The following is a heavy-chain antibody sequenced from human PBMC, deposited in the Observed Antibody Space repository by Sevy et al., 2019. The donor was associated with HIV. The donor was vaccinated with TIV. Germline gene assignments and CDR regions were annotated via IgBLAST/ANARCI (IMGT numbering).Heavy chain of an antibody. Sequence: GGSLRLSCAASGFTFSSYAMHWVRQAPGKGLEWVAVISYDGSNKYYAYSVKRRFTISRDNSKNTLYLQMNSLRAEDTAVYYCAREAMYRYYDSSREGAFDIWGQGTMVTVSS. J-gene: IGHJ3*02. CDR3: AREAMYRYYDSSREGAFDI. D-gene: IGHD3-22*01. CDR1: GFTFSSYA. V-gene: IGHV3-30-3*01. CDR2: ISYDGSNK.